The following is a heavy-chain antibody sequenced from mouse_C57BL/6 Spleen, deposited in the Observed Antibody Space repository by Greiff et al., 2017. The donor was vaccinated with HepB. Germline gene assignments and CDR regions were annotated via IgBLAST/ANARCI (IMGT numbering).Heavy chain of an antibody. CDR2: INPNYGTT. V-gene: IGHV1-39*01. Sequence: EVKLQESGPELVKPGASVKISCKASGYSFTDYNMNWVKQSNGKSLEWIGVINPNYGTTSYNQKFKGKATLTVDQSSSTAYMQLNSLTSEDSAVYYCARSELRPTITTVVHAMDYWGQGTSVTVSS. CDR3: ARSELRPTITTVVHAMDY. CDR1: GYSFTDYN. D-gene: IGHD1-1*01. J-gene: IGHJ4*01.